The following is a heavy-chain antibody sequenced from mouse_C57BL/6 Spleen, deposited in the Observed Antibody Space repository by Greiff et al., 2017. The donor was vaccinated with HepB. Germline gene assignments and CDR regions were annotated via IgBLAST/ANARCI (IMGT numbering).Heavy chain of an antibody. D-gene: IGHD1-1*01. CDR2: ISSGSSTI. CDR3: ARQSSFPFDY. J-gene: IGHJ2*01. CDR1: GFTFSDYG. Sequence: EVQLVESGGGLVKPGGSLKLSCAASGFTFSDYGMHWVRQAPEKGLEWVAYISSGSSTIYYADTVKGRYTISRDNANNTLFLQMNSLRSEDTAMYYCARQSSFPFDYWGQGTTLTVSS. V-gene: IGHV5-17*01.